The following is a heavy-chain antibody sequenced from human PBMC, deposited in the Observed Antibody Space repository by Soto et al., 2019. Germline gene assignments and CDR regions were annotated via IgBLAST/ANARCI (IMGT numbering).Heavy chain of an antibody. Sequence: PGGSLRLSCAASGFTFSSYAMSWVRQAPGKGLEWVSAISGSGGSTYYADSVNGRFTISRDNSKNTLYLQMNSLRAEDTAVYYCANSHYDILTGYYTDAFDIWGQGTMVTVSS. D-gene: IGHD3-9*01. CDR2: ISGSGGST. V-gene: IGHV3-23*01. CDR3: ANSHYDILTGYYTDAFDI. CDR1: GFTFSSYA. J-gene: IGHJ3*02.